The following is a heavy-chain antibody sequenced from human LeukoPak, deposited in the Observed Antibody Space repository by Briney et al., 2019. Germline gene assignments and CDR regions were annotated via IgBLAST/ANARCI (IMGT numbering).Heavy chain of an antibody. D-gene: IGHD5-18*01. V-gene: IGHV3-74*01. CDR3: TRAGGRYSYEH. CDR2: INTDGSTT. CDR1: GFTFSNYW. J-gene: IGHJ4*02. Sequence: GGSLRLSCAAAGFTFSNYWMPWVRQAPGKGLVWVSRINTDGSTTTYADSVKGRFTISRDNDKNMLYLKMSCLRAEDTAVYYCTRAGGRYSYEHWGQGTLVTVSS.